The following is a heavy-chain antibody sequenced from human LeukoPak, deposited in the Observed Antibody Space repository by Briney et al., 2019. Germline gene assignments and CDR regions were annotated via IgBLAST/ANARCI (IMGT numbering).Heavy chain of an antibody. CDR3: ARRTYNSPFAY. J-gene: IGHJ4*02. V-gene: IGHV4-61*02. CDR1: GGSISSGTYY. CDR2: IYTSGST. Sequence: PSQTLSLTCTVSGGSISSGTYYWSWIRQPAGKGLEWIGRIYTSGSTNYNPSLKSRVTISVDTSKNQFSLKLSSVTAADTAVYYCARRTYNSPFAYWGQGTLVTVSS. D-gene: IGHD1-20*01.